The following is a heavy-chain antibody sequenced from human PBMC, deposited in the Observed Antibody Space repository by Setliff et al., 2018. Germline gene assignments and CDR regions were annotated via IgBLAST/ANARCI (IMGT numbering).Heavy chain of an antibody. D-gene: IGHD3-10*01. V-gene: IGHV3-23*01. CDR1: GFTFSSYA. J-gene: IGHJ5*02. Sequence: GESLKISCAASGFTFSSYAMSWVRQAPGKGLEWVSAISGSGGSTYYADSVKGRFTISRDNSKNTLYLQMNSLRAVDTAVYYCAKNGFGVVALGVNNWFDPWGQGTLVTVSS. CDR3: AKNGFGVVALGVNNWFDP. CDR2: ISGSGGST.